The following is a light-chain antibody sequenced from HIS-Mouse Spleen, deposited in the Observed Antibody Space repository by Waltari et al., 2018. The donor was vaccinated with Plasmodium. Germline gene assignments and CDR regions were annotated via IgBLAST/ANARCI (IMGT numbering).Light chain of an antibody. CDR3: QQYNNWSFT. CDR2: GAS. Sequence: EIVMTQSPATLSVSQGERATLACRASQSVSSHLACYQQKPGQAPRLLIYGASTRATGIPARFSGSGSGTEFTLTISSLQSEDFAVYYCQQYNNWSFTFGPGTKVDIK. CDR1: QSVSSH. V-gene: IGKV3-15*01. J-gene: IGKJ3*01.